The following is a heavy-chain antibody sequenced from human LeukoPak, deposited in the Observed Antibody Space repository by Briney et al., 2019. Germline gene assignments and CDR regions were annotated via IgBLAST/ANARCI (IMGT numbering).Heavy chain of an antibody. CDR1: GFTFSSYS. D-gene: IGHD5-12*01. CDR2: ISSSSSTI. V-gene: IGHV3-48*01. Sequence: GGSLRLSCAASGFTFSSYSMNWVRQAPGKGLEWVSYISSSSSTIYYADSVKGRFTISRDNAKNSLYLQMNSLRAEDTAVYYCARDPGSGYEEHFDYWGQGTLVTVSS. CDR3: ARDPGSGYEEHFDY. J-gene: IGHJ4*02.